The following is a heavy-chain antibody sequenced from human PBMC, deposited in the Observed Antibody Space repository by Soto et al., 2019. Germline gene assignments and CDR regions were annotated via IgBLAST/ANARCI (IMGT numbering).Heavy chain of an antibody. CDR3: ARGRVRWYDIA. CDR1: GGSISGYY. CDR2: IYHSGST. Sequence: SETLSLTCTVSGGSISGYYWSWIRQPPGKGLEWVGYIYHSGSTYYNPSLKSRVTISVDRSKNRFSLNLNSVTAADTAVYYCARGRVRWYDIAWGQGTMVT. V-gene: IGHV4-59*04. J-gene: IGHJ3*01. D-gene: IGHD2-15*01.